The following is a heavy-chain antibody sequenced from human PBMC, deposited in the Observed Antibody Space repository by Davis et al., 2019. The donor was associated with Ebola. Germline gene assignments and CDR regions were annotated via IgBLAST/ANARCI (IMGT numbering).Heavy chain of an antibody. D-gene: IGHD7-27*01. CDR1: GVSISNSAYY. CDR3: AEDWGWSFQN. V-gene: IGHV4-39*01. Sequence: PSETLSLTCTVSGVSISNSAYYWGWVRQPPGMGPEWIGNIFYHGRTFYNPSLESRVTISVDTSKNQFSLKLISVTAADTAVYYCAEDWGWSFQNWGQGTLVTVSS. J-gene: IGHJ1*01. CDR2: IFYHGRT.